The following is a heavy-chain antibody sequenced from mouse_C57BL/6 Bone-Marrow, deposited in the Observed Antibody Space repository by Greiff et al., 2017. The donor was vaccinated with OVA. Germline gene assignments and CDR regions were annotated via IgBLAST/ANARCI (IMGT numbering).Heavy chain of an antibody. CDR2: IDPNSGGT. V-gene: IGHV1-72*01. CDR1: GYTFTSYW. Sequence: QVQLQQPGAELVKPGASVKLSCKASGYTFTSYWMHWVKQRPGRGLEWIGRIDPNSGGTTYNEKFKSKATLTVDKPSSTAYMQLSSLTAEDSAVYYCARSEDSNPPGYAMDYWGQGTSVTGSS. CDR3: ARSEDSNPPGYAMDY. J-gene: IGHJ4*01. D-gene: IGHD2-5*01.